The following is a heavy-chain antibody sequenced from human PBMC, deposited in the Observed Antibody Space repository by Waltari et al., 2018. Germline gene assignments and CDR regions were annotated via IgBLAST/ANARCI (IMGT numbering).Heavy chain of an antibody. CDR3: AREYCGGDCRLFDY. Sequence: LVQSGAEVMKPGASVRVSCKASRAAVTDPSQHWVRQAPGQGLEWMGWVNPNGGGTNYAQRFAGRITVTWDASITTAYMEFSRLTSGDTAVYFCAREYCGGDCRLFDYWGQGTPVTVSS. CDR1: RAAVTDPS. V-gene: IGHV1-2*02. CDR2: VNPNGGGT. D-gene: IGHD2-21*02. J-gene: IGHJ4*02.